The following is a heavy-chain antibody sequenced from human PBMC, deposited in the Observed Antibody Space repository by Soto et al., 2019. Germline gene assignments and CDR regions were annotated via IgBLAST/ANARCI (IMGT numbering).Heavy chain of an antibody. Sequence: GGPMILSCAASGFTISNYIMNWVRQAPGKGLEWVSYISSSSSTIYYADSVKGRFTISRDNSKNTLYLQMNSLRAEDTAVYYCAREIERLLGYWGQGTLVTVSS. D-gene: IGHD3-3*01. CDR2: ISSSSSTI. V-gene: IGHV3-48*01. CDR1: GFTISNYI. J-gene: IGHJ4*02. CDR3: AREIERLLGY.